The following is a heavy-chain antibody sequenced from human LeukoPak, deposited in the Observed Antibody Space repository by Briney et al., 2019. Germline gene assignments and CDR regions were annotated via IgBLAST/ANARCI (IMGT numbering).Heavy chain of an antibody. Sequence: ASVKVSCKASGYTFTSYSISWVRQAPGQGPEWMGWISAYNGNTNYAQKLQGRVTMTTDTSTSTAYMELRSLRSDDTAVYYCARVTILVATGTDWFDPWGQGTLVTVSS. J-gene: IGHJ5*02. CDR2: ISAYNGNT. CDR3: ARVTILVATGTDWFDP. CDR1: GYTFTSYS. D-gene: IGHD2-8*02. V-gene: IGHV1-18*01.